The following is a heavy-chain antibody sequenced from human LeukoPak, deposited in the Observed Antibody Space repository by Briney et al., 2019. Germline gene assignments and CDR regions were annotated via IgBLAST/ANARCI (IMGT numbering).Heavy chain of an antibody. D-gene: IGHD6-19*01. CDR1: GFTFSSYW. Sequence: GGSLRLSCAASGFTFSSYWMSWVRQAPGQGLEWVANIKQDGSEKYYVDSVKGRFTISRDNVKNSLYLQMSSLRAEDTAVYYCARDFRYTSGWYWGQGTLVTVSS. V-gene: IGHV3-7*01. J-gene: IGHJ4*02. CDR2: IKQDGSEK. CDR3: ARDFRYTSGWY.